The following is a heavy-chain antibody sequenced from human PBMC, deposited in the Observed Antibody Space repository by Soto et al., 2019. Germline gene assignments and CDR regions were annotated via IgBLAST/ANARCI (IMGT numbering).Heavy chain of an antibody. CDR2: FYYGETT. J-gene: IGHJ4*02. Sequence: SETLSRTCPVAGASITDYFWTWIQQPPGKGLEWIGYFYYGETTNKKSSLNSRFTVSVDTSKSQFSLKVTSVTTADTAFYYCARGTYFGTDCYWTLDFWGQG. D-gene: IGHD2-21*02. CDR1: GASITDYF. V-gene: IGHV4-59*01. CDR3: ARGTYFGTDCYWTLDF.